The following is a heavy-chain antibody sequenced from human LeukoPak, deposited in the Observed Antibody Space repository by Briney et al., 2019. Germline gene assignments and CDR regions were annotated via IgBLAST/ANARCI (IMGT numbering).Heavy chain of an antibody. CDR3: ARGPPYCSSTSCRKTKSYGMDV. CDR1: GYTFTSYD. D-gene: IGHD2-2*01. V-gene: IGHV1-8*01. Sequence: GASVKVSCKASGYTFTSYDINWVRQATGQGLEWMGLMNPNSGNTGYAQKFQGKVTMTRNTSISTAYMELSSLRSEDTAVYYCARGPPYCSSTSCRKTKSYGMDVWGQGTTVTVSS. CDR2: MNPNSGNT. J-gene: IGHJ6*02.